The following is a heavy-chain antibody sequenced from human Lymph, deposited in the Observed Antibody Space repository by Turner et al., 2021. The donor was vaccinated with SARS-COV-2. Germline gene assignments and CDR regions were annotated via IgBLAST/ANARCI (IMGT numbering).Heavy chain of an antibody. CDR3: ARDGYYDSSGYYLRGEGVFDL. J-gene: IGHJ2*01. D-gene: IGHD3-22*01. CDR2: IYTSGST. Sequence: QVQLQESGPGLVKPSETLSLTCTVSGGSISSYYWSWIRQPAGKGLEWIGRIYTSGSTNYNSSFKSRVTMSVDTSKNQFSLKLSSVTAADTAVYYFARDGYYDSSGYYLRGEGVFDLWGRGTLVTVSS. V-gene: IGHV4-4*07. CDR1: GGSISSYY.